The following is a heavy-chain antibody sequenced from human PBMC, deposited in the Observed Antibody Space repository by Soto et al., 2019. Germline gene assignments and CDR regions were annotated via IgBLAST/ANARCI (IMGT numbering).Heavy chain of an antibody. J-gene: IGHJ4*02. V-gene: IGHV4-59*01. CDR3: ARSHYYDSSGYYLDY. CDR2: IYYSGST. D-gene: IGHD3-22*01. Sequence: SETLSLTCTVSGGSISSYYWSWIRQPPGKGLEWIGYIYYSGSTNYNPSLKSRVTISVDTSKNQFSLKLSSVTAADTAVYYCARSHYYDSSGYYLDYWGQGTLVTVYS. CDR1: GGSISSYY.